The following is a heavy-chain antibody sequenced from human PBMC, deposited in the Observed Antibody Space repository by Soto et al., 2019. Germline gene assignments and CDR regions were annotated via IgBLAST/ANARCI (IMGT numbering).Heavy chain of an antibody. D-gene: IGHD3-3*01. Sequence: SETLSLTCTVSGGSISSGGYYWSWIRQHPGKGLEWVGYIYYSGSTYYNPSLKSRVTISVDTSKNQFSLKLSSVTAADTAVYYFARVHVAYDTYNWFDPWGQETLVTVPS. CDR3: ARVHVAYDTYNWFDP. V-gene: IGHV4-31*03. CDR1: GGSISSGGYY. J-gene: IGHJ5*02. CDR2: IYYSGST.